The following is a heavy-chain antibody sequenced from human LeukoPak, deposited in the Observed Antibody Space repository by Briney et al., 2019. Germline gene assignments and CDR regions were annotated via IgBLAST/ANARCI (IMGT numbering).Heavy chain of an antibody. J-gene: IGHJ6*03. CDR3: TREGVAARPGYYYYMDV. D-gene: IGHD6-6*01. V-gene: IGHV3-49*03. CDR1: GFTFGDYA. CDR2: IRSKAYGGTT. Sequence: GGSLRLSCTASGFTFGDYAMSWFRQAPGKGLEWVGFIRSKAYGGTTEYAASVKGRFTISRDDSKSIAYLQMNSLKTEDTAVYYCTREGVAARPGYYYYMDVWGKGTTVTVSS.